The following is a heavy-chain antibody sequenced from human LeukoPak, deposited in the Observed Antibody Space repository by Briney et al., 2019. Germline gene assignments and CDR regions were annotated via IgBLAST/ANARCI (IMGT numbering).Heavy chain of an antibody. CDR2: MNPNSGNT. Sequence: GASVKVSCKASGYTFTSYDINWVRQATGQGLEWMGWMNPNSGNTGYAQKFQGRVTITRNTSISTAYMELSSLRSEDTAVYYCARVSVEIVSGAFDIWGQGTMVTVSS. CDR3: ARVSVEIVSGAFDI. D-gene: IGHD5-24*01. CDR1: GYTFTSYD. J-gene: IGHJ3*02. V-gene: IGHV1-8*03.